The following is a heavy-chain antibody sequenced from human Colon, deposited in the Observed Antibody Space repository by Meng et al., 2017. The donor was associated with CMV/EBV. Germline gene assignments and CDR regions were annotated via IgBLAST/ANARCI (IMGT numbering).Heavy chain of an antibody. Sequence: ASVKVSCKASGYTFTSYDINWVRQATGQGLEWMGWMNPNSGNTGYAQKFQGRVTITRNTSISTAYMELSSLRSEDTAVYYCATAHTVLLGHFTSTTCYTLDSWGQGTLVTVSS. CDR2: MNPNSGNT. D-gene: IGHD2-2*02. CDR1: GYTFTSYD. V-gene: IGHV1-8*03. CDR3: ATAHTVLLGHFTSTTCYTLDS. J-gene: IGHJ4*02.